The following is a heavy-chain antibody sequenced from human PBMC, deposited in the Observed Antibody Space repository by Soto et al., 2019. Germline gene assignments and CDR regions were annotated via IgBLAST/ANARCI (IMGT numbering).Heavy chain of an antibody. Sequence: QVQLVQSGAEVKKPGSSVKVSCKASGGPFSSYVLTWVRQAPGQGLEWMGRIIPMFGITDFAPKFQGRVTITTDKSTTTAYMELSSLRSEDTAIYYCARDRARNNAAVGMAYWGQGTLVTVSS. J-gene: IGHJ4*02. CDR2: IIPMFGIT. D-gene: IGHD6-13*01. V-gene: IGHV1-69*04. CDR1: GGPFSSYV. CDR3: ARDRARNNAAVGMAY.